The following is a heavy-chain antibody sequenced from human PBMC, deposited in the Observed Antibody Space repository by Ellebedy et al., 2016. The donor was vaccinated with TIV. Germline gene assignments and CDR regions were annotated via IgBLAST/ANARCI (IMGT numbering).Heavy chain of an antibody. CDR2: VTASSRST. Sequence: GGSLRLSCAASGFTFSDYVMTWVRQAPGKGLEWVSDVTASSRSTHYADSMRGRLTISRDNAKNSLYLQMNSLRDEDTAVYYCARDVDGDPECYFDLWGRGTLVTVSS. V-gene: IGHV3-48*02. J-gene: IGHJ2*01. CDR1: GFTFSDYV. CDR3: ARDVDGDPECYFDL. D-gene: IGHD4-17*01.